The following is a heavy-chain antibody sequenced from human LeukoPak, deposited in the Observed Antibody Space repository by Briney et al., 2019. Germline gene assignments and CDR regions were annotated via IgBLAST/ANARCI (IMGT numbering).Heavy chain of an antibody. CDR1: GFTFSSYA. J-gene: IGHJ4*02. V-gene: IGHV3-23*01. CDR3: ARAPGSSLSS. CDR2: TSGSGSST. Sequence: GGSLRLSCAASGFTFSSYAMSWVRQAPGKGLEWVSATSGSGSSTYYADSVKGRFTISRDNSRSALYLEMNSLRAEDTAVYYCARAPGSSLSSWGPGTLVTVSS. D-gene: IGHD6-6*01.